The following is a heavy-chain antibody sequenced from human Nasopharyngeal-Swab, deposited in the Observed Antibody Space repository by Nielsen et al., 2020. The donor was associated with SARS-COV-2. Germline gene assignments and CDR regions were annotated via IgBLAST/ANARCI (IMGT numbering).Heavy chain of an antibody. CDR3: AKDGLEQPPDSQLARYFDY. J-gene: IGHJ4*02. D-gene: IGHD6-13*01. CDR2: ISHGGDT. V-gene: IGHV4-4*02. Sequence: WIRQPPGKGLEWIGEISHGGDTNYNPSLKSRATISLDKSKNQVSLRLSSVTAADTAVYYCAKDGLEQPPDSQLARYFDYWGQGTLVTVSS.